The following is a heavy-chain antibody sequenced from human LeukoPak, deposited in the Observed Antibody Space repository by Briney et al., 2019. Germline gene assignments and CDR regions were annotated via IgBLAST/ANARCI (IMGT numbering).Heavy chain of an antibody. CDR3: ARDHCSGGSCHGGH. J-gene: IGHJ4*02. CDR2: INPTGDST. D-gene: IGHD2-15*01. CDR1: GYTFTSYY. V-gene: IGHV1-46*01. Sequence: ASVKVSCKASGYTFTSYYMHWVRQAPGQGLEWMGIINPTGDSTTYAQKFQGRVTLTADKSTSTAYMELSDLKSEDTAVYYCARDHCSGGSCHGGHWGQGTLVTVSS.